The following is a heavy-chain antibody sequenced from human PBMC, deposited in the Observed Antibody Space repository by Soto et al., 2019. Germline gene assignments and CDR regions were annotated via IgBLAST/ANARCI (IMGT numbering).Heavy chain of an antibody. D-gene: IGHD3-3*01. CDR2: VSHSGRT. J-gene: IGHJ6*02. Sequence: SETLSLNCKVSGGSMRGYSWSWIRQTPGEGLEWIGYVSHSGRTDYSPPLKNRVTISLDMSKNHFALHVNSVDPADTAVYYCARVAMENYHDMWSGSTSSALDVWGQGTTVTVSS. CDR1: GGSMRGYS. CDR3: ARVAMENYHDMWSGSTSSALDV. V-gene: IGHV4-59*13.